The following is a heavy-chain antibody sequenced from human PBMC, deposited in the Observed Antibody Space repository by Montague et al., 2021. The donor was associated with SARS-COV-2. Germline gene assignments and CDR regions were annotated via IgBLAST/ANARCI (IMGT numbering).Heavy chain of an antibody. Sequence: SETLSLTCTVSGGSISSSSYYWGWIRQPPGKGLEWIGSIYYSGSTYYNPSLKSRVTISVDTSKNQFSLKLSSVTAADTAVYYCARTYYDILTGHYNRGAFDIWGQGTMVTVSS. CDR2: IYYSGST. J-gene: IGHJ3*02. V-gene: IGHV4-39*01. D-gene: IGHD3-9*01. CDR3: ARTYYDILTGHYNRGAFDI. CDR1: GGSISSSSYY.